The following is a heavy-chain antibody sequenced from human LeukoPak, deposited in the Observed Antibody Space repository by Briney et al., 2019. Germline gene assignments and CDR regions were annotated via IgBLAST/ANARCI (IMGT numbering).Heavy chain of an antibody. Sequence: PSETLSLTCAVSGGSISSGGYSWSWIRQPPGKGLEWIGYIYHSGSTYYNPSLKSRVTISVDGSKNQFSLKLSSVTAADTAVYYCARGLTIFGVAPDYWGQGTPVTVSS. CDR1: GGSISSGGYS. J-gene: IGHJ4*02. V-gene: IGHV4-30-2*01. D-gene: IGHD3-3*01. CDR2: IYHSGST. CDR3: ARGLTIFGVAPDY.